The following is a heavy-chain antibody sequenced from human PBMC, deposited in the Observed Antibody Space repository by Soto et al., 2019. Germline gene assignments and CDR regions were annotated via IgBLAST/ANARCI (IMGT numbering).Heavy chain of an antibody. CDR2: INHSGST. D-gene: IGHD4-4*01. V-gene: IGHV4-34*01. CDR3: ARGPSYSNYDY. CDR1: GGSFSGYY. J-gene: IGHJ4*02. Sequence: SETLSLTCAVYGGSFSGYYWSWIRQPPGKGLEWIGEINHSGSTNYNPSLKSRVTISVDTSKNQFSLKLSSVTAADTAVYYCARGPSYSNYDYWGQGTLVTVSS.